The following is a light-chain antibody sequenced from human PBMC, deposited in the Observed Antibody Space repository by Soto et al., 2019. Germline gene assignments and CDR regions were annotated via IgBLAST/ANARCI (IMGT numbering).Light chain of an antibody. CDR1: QSVSSNY. Sequence: EIVLTQSPGTLSLSPGERATLSCRASQSVSSNYLAWYQQKPGQAPRLLIYGASSRATGIPDRFSGSGSGTDFTLTISRLEPEDFAVYYRQQYGTSSRTFGQGTKVDI. V-gene: IGKV3-20*01. CDR3: QQYGTSSRT. J-gene: IGKJ1*01. CDR2: GAS.